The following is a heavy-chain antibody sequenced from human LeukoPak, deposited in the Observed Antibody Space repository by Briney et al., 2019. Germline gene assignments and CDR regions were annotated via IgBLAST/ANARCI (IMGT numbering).Heavy chain of an antibody. CDR3: ARNSGTNVYTYSFQY. D-gene: IGHD1-14*01. CDR1: GLTFDDYG. CDR2: INWNGGTT. Sequence: GGSLRLSCVASGLTFDDYGMSWVRQAPGKGLEWVSGINWNGGTTTYADSVKGRFTISRDNAKNSLYLQMNSLRVEDTAFYYCARNSGTNVYTYSFQYWGRGTLVTVSS. V-gene: IGHV3-20*04. J-gene: IGHJ4*02.